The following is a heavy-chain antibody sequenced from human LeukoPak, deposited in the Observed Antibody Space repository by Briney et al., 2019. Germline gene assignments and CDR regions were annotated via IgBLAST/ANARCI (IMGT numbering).Heavy chain of an antibody. V-gene: IGHV3-43*02. CDR1: GFIFYNYA. D-gene: IGHD6-19*01. CDR3: ARESETSGWYDY. J-gene: IGHJ4*02. CDR2: ISGDGGST. Sequence: GGSLRLSCAAPGFIFYNYAIHWVRQAPGKGLEWVSLISGDGGSTFYADSVRGRFTISRDNTRKSLSLQMSSLRSEDTALYYCARESETSGWYDYWGQGTLVTVSS.